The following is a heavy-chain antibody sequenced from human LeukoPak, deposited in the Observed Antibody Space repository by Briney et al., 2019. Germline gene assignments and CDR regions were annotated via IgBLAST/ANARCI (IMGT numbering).Heavy chain of an antibody. CDR1: GFTFSNHW. J-gene: IGHJ4*02. CDR2: INPDGRST. V-gene: IGHV3-74*01. D-gene: IGHD4-23*01. Sequence: GGSLRLSCAASGFTFSNHWMHWVRQAPGKGLVWVSRINPDGRSTNYADSVKGRFTISRDNAQNTQYLQMNSLKVEDAAVYYCAREGNTVVTVDYWGQGTLVTVSS. CDR3: AREGNTVVTVDY.